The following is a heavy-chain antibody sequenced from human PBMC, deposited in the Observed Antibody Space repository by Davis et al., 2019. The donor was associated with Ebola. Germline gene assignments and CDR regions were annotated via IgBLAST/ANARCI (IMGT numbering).Heavy chain of an antibody. CDR2: IIPIFGTA. CDR1: GGTFSSYA. D-gene: IGHD2-8*02. Sequence: SVKVSCKVSGGTFSSYAISWVRQAPGQGLEWMGRIIPIFGTANYTQKFQGRVTITADASTSTAFMELSSLRSEDTAVYFCARGQGVVYAIEGGDFFDYWGQGTLVTVSS. CDR3: ARGQGVVYAIEGGDFFDY. J-gene: IGHJ4*02. V-gene: IGHV1-69*13.